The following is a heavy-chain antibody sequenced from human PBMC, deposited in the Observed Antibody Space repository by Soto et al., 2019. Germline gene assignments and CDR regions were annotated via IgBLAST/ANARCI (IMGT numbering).Heavy chain of an antibody. CDR1: GYTFTNYD. J-gene: IGHJ5*02. CDR3: ARMATSGTLNWFDP. CDR2: MNPNSANT. V-gene: IGHV1-8*01. Sequence: QAQLVQSGAEVKEPGASVKVSCKASGYTFTNYDISWARQATGQGLEWMGWMNPNSANTGYAQKFQGRVTMTRDTSINTAYMELSSLRSEDTAIYYCARMATSGTLNWFDPWGQGTLVTVSS. D-gene: IGHD1-26*01.